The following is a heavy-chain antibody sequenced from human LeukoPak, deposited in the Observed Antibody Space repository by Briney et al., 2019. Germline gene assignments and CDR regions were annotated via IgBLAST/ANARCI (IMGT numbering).Heavy chain of an antibody. CDR1: CYTFTSYG. J-gene: IGHJ4*02. Sequence: ASVKVSSKASCYTFTSYGIIWVRQAPGQGLEWMGWISAYNGNTNYAQKLQGRVTMTTDTSTSTDYMELRRLRSDDTAVYYCARDQITYYYGSGSYYNVPWDYWGQGTLVTVSS. CDR2: ISAYNGNT. V-gene: IGHV1-18*04. D-gene: IGHD3-10*01. CDR3: ARDQITYYYGSGSYYNVPWDY.